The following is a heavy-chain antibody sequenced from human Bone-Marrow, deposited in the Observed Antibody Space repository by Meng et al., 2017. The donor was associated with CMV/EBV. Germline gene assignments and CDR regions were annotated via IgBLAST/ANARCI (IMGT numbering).Heavy chain of an antibody. CDR3: ARGGGSYFVSFDY. CDR1: GFTFNNYV. Sequence: GESLKISCAASGFTFNNYVMSWVRQAPGMGLEWVSSITTNGRNAYYADSVKGRFTLSRDNSKNTLYLQMNSLRAEDTAVYYCARGGGSYFVSFDYWGQGTLVTVSS. CDR2: ITTNGRNA. J-gene: IGHJ4*02. V-gene: IGHV3-23*01. D-gene: IGHD1-26*01.